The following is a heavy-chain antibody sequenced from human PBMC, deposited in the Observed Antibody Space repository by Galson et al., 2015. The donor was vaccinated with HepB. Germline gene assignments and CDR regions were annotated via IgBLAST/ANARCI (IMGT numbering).Heavy chain of an antibody. V-gene: IGHV4-4*02. D-gene: IGHD2-2*01. J-gene: IGHJ4*02. CDR2: INSRGST. CDR3: ARERVGGDFDY. CDR1: GGSISNRNW. Sequence: ETLSLTCAVSGGSISNRNWWNWVRQSPGKGLEWIGYINSRGSTDYNPSLKSRVSISVDTSKKQFSLRLSSVTAADTAVYYCARERVGGDFDYWGQGTLVTVSS.